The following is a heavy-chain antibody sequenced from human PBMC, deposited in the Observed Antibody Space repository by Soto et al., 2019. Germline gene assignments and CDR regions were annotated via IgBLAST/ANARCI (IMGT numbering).Heavy chain of an antibody. D-gene: IGHD1-26*01. V-gene: IGHV1-2*04. CDR1: GYTFTGYY. Sequence: QVQLVQSGAEVKKPGASVKVSCKASGYTFTGYYMHWVRQAPGQGLEWMGWINPNSGGTNYAQKFQGWVTMTRDTSTSTAYMELSRLRSDDTAVYYCARDSKVGAQQRGAFDIWGQGTMVTVSS. J-gene: IGHJ3*02. CDR3: ARDSKVGAQQRGAFDI. CDR2: INPNSGGT.